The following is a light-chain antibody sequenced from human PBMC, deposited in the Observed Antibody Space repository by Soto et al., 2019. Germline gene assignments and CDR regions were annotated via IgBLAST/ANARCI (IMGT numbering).Light chain of an antibody. CDR1: QSVSSY. CDR2: DAS. CDR3: QQRSNWPPVT. J-gene: IGKJ4*01. V-gene: IGKV3-11*01. Sequence: EIVLTQSPATLSLSPGERATLSCRASQSVSSYLAWYQQKPGQAPRLLIYDASNRATGIPARFSGSGSGTDFTLTISSLEPEDCAIYYCQQRSNWPPVTFGVGTKVEIK.